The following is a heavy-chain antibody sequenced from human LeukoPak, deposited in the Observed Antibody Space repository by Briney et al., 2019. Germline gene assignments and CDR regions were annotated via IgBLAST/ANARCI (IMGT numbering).Heavy chain of an antibody. Sequence: GGSLRLSCAASGFTFSNYNMDWVRQAPGKGLEWLSYISSSGSTVSYADSVKGRFTISRDNSKNTLYLQMNSLRAEDTAVYYCAKHLRFLEWTYFDYWGQGTLVTVSS. V-gene: IGHV3-48*01. D-gene: IGHD3-3*01. CDR2: ISSSGSTV. CDR3: AKHLRFLEWTYFDY. J-gene: IGHJ4*02. CDR1: GFTFSNYN.